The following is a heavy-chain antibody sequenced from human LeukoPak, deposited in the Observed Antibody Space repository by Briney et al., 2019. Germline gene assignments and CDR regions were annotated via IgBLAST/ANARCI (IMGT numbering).Heavy chain of an antibody. CDR3: TVRLLEWFDAHYFDY. V-gene: IGHV1-24*01. J-gene: IGHJ4*02. CDR1: GYTLTELS. D-gene: IGHD3-3*01. Sequence: ASVKVSCKVSGYTLTELSMHWVRQAPGKGLEWMGGFDPEDGETIYAQKFQGRVTMTEDTSTDTAYMELSSLRSEDTAVYYCTVRLLEWFDAHYFDYWGQGTLVTVSS. CDR2: FDPEDGET.